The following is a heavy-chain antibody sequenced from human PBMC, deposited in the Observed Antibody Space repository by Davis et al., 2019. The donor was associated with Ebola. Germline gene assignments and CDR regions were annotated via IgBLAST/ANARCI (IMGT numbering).Heavy chain of an antibody. V-gene: IGHV5-51*01. CDR2: IYPGDSDT. CDR3: TRRDFWSGVDY. CDR1: GYSFTHYW. J-gene: IGHJ4*02. Sequence: GESLKISCQASGYSFTHYWIGWVRQMPGKGLEWMGIIYPGDSDTKYSSSFQGQVTISADKSISTAYLQWSSLKASDTAMHYCTRRDFWSGVDYWGQGTLVTVAS. D-gene: IGHD3-3*01.